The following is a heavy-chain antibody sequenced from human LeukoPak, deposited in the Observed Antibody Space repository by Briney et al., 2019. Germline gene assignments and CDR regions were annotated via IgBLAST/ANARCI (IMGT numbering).Heavy chain of an antibody. CDR3: ARAKLWHPGDY. CDR2: INPSGGSP. V-gene: IGHV1-46*01. Sequence: ASVKVSCKASGYTFTSYYMHWVRQAPGQGLEWMGIINPSGGSPSYAQKFQGRVTVTRDTSTSTVYMELSSLRSEDTAVYYCARAKLWHPGDYWGQGALVTVSS. D-gene: IGHD5-18*01. J-gene: IGHJ4*02. CDR1: GYTFTSYY.